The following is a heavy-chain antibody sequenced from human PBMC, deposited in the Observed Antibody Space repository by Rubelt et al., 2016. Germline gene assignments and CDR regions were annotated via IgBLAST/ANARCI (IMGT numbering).Heavy chain of an antibody. V-gene: IGHV4-34*01. CDR2: INHSGNT. CDR3: ARALRGYSYGPFDS. Sequence: QVQLQQWGAGLLKPSETLSLTCAVYGGSFSGYNWSWIRQPPGKGLEWIGEINHSGNTNYHPSLKRRVTISVDTSKEQFSPKRNSGTAADTALYYCARALRGYSYGPFDSWGQGTLVTVSS. J-gene: IGHJ4*02. D-gene: IGHD5-18*01. CDR1: GGSFSGYN.